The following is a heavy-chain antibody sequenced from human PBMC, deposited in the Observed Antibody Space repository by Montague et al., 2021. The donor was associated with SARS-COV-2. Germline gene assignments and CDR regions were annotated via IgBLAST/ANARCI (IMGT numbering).Heavy chain of an antibody. Sequence: SETLSLTCTVSGGSISSYYWSWIRQPPGKGLEWIGYIYYSGSTNYNPSLKSRVTISVDTSKNQFSLKLSSVTAADTAVYYCARGRHYYDSSGYYLDYWGQGTLVTVSS. CDR2: IYYSGST. J-gene: IGHJ4*02. D-gene: IGHD3-22*01. CDR1: GGSISSYY. V-gene: IGHV4-59*01. CDR3: ARGRHYYDSSGYYLDY.